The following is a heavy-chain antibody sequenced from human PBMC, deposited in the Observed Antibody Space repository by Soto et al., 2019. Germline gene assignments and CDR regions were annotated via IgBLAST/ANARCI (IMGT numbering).Heavy chain of an antibody. J-gene: IGHJ6*04. V-gene: IGHV3-7*01. Sequence: GGSLRLSCAASGFTFSNFWMSWARQAPGKGLEWVANIKGDGSVTQYVASGEGRFTISRDNAKYSLYLQINSLRVQDTALHYCVLTHPSVRGVGVCGDGTTVTVSS. CDR1: GFTFSNFW. CDR2: IKGDGSVT. CDR3: VLTHPSVRGVGV. D-gene: IGHD2-15*01.